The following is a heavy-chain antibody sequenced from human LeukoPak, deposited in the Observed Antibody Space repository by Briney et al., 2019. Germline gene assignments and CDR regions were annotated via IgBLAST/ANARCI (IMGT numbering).Heavy chain of an antibody. CDR3: ARVHDKRLHGYSYGLSPVDY. Sequence: QPGGSLRLSCAASGFTFSSYAMHWVRQAPGKGLGWVAVISYDGSNKYYADSVKGRFTISRDNSKNTLYLQMNSLRAEDTAVYYCARVHDKRLHGYSYGLSPVDYWGQGTLVTVSS. CDR2: ISYDGSNK. CDR1: GFTFSSYA. J-gene: IGHJ4*02. V-gene: IGHV3-30-3*01. D-gene: IGHD5-18*01.